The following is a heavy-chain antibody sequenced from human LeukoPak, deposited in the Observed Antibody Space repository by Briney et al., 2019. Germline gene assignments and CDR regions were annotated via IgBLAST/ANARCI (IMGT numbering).Heavy chain of an antibody. Sequence: PSQTLSLTCTVSGGSISSGDYYWSWIRQPPGKGLEWIGYIYYSGSTYYNPSLKSRVTISVDTSKNQFSLKLSSVTAADTAVYYCARGGYVYYYYGMDVWGQGTTVTVSS. CDR1: GGSISSGDYY. J-gene: IGHJ6*02. V-gene: IGHV4-30-4*01. CDR2: IYYSGST. D-gene: IGHD5-12*01. CDR3: ARGGYVYYYYGMDV.